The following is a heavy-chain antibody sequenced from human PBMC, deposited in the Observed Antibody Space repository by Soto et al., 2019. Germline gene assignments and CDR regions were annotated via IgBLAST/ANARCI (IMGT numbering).Heavy chain of an antibody. D-gene: IGHD1-26*01. CDR3: ARVVSGSYFDY. CDR2: IYYSGTT. Sequence: HVQLQESGPGLVKASQTLSLTCTVSGGSITTGGHFWSWIRQHPGTCLEWIGYIYYSGTTHFNPSLKRRVSISVDTSKNQFSLKLSSVTAADTAMYYCARVVSGSYFDYWGQGTLVTVSS. V-gene: IGHV4-31*03. CDR1: GGSITTGGHF. J-gene: IGHJ4*02.